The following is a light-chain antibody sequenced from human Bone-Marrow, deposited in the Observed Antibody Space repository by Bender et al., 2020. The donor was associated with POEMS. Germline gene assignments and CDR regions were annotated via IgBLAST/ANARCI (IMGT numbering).Light chain of an antibody. J-gene: IGLJ2*01. CDR3: QAWDTYSVI. CDR2: QDT. CDR1: NLGDKY. V-gene: IGLV3-1*01. Sequence: SYELTQPPSVSVSPGQTATITCSGDNLGDKYVSWYQQMPGQSPLLVIYQDTKRPSGIPERFSGSNSGNTATLTISGTQAMDEADYYCQAWDTYSVIFGGGTKLTVL.